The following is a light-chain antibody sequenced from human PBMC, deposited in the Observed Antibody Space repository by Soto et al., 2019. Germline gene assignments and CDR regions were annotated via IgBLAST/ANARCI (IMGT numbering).Light chain of an antibody. CDR3: SSYTGNNNVV. CDR1: SSDVGGYNY. J-gene: IGLJ2*01. CDR2: DVS. Sequence: QSVLTQPASVSGSPGQSITISCIGTSSDVGGYNYVSWYQQYPGKAPKLMIYDVSNRPSGVSNRFSGSKSGNTASLTISGLQAEDEADYFCSSYTGNNNVVFGGGTQLTVL. V-gene: IGLV2-14*01.